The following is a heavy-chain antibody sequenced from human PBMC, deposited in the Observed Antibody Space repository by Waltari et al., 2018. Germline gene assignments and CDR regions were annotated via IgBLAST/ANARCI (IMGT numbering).Heavy chain of an antibody. J-gene: IGHJ4*02. V-gene: IGHV3-33*01. CDR1: GFDFRGYV. Sequence: VESGGGVVQPGRSLRLSCAASGFDFRGYVMHWVRQAPGKGLEWVAVIWYDGRYEYYADSVKGRFTISRDNSKDTLYLQMNSLRAEDTAVYYCARDFASTYFFDYWGQGTLVTVSS. CDR3: ARDFASTYFFDY. CDR2: IWYDGRYE.